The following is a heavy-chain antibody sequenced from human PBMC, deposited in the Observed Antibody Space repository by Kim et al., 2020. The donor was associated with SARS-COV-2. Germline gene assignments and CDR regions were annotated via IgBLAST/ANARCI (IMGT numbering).Heavy chain of an antibody. J-gene: IGHJ6*02. CDR1: GFTFSSYS. CDR3: AREGGYGSGSYRGDV. D-gene: IGHD3-10*01. V-gene: IGHV3-48*04. CDR2: ISSSSSTI. Sequence: GGSLRLSCAASGFTFSSYSMNWVRQAPGKGLEWVSYISSSSSTIYYADSVKGRFTISRDNAKNSLYLQMNSLRAEDTAVYYCAREGGYGSGSYRGDVGGQGTTVTVSS.